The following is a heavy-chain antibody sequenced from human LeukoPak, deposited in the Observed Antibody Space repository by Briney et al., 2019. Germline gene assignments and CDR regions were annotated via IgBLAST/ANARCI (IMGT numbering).Heavy chain of an antibody. Sequence: GGFLRLSCAASGFTFSNAWMSWVRQAPGKGLEWVGRIKSKTDGGTTDYAAPVKGRFTISRDDSKNTLYLQMDSLRAEDTAVYYCAREGGRGSSSSDYFDYWGQGTLVTVSS. D-gene: IGHD6-6*01. V-gene: IGHV3-15*01. CDR1: GFTFSNAW. J-gene: IGHJ4*02. CDR2: IKSKTDGGTT. CDR3: AREGGRGSSSSDYFDY.